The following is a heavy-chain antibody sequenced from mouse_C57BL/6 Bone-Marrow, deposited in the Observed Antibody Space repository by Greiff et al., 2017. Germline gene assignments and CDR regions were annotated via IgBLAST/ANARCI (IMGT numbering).Heavy chain of an antibody. Sequence: QVQLKQSGAELARPGASVKMSCKASGYTFTSYTMHWVKQRPGQGLEWIGYINPSSGYTKYNQKFKDKATLTADKSSSTAYMQLRSLTSEDSAVYYCARRSYDYGFAYWGQGTLVTVSA. J-gene: IGHJ3*01. CDR2: INPSSGYT. V-gene: IGHV1-4*01. CDR1: GYTFTSYT. D-gene: IGHD2-4*01. CDR3: ARRSYDYGFAY.